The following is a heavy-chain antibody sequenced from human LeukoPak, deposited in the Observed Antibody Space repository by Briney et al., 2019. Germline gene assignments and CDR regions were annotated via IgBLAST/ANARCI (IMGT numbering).Heavy chain of an antibody. CDR3: AMWEYDILTGQYWYDN. CDR2: INQDGSTK. CDR1: GFTFSSHC. Sequence: GVSLRLYGAASGFTFSSHCMSWVRQAPGNGLEGVVNINQDGSTKDYVDSVKGRFTISTDNAKNSLDLQMNSLSAEDTAEFYCAMWEYDILTGQYWYDNWGQGTLVTVSS. D-gene: IGHD3-9*01. J-gene: IGHJ4*02. V-gene: IGHV3-7*01.